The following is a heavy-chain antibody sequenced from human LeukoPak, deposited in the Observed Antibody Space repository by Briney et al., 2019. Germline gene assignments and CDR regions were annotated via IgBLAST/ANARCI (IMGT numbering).Heavy chain of an antibody. CDR2: MNPNSGNT. J-gene: IGHJ5*02. CDR3: ARAAIVAMNWFDP. CDR1: GYTFTSYD. Sequence: ASVKVSCKASGYTFTSYDINRVRQATGQGLEWMGWMNPNSGNTGYAQKFQGRVTMTRNTSISTAYMELSSLRSEDTAVYYCARAAIVAMNWFDPWGQGTLVTVSS. V-gene: IGHV1-8*01. D-gene: IGHD2-15*01.